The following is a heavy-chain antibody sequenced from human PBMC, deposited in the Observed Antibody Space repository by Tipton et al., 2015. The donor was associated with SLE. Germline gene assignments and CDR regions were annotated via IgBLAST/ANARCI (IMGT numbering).Heavy chain of an antibody. CDR3: ARVRGGWANDASDI. CDR1: GGSISSSSYY. CDR2: IYYSGST. D-gene: IGHD6-19*01. V-gene: IGHV4-39*07. J-gene: IGHJ3*02. Sequence: TLSLTCTVSGGSISSSSYYWGWIRQPPGKGLEWIGSIYYSGSTYYNPSLKSRVTMAVDNSKNQISLRLNSVTAADTATYYCARVRGGWANDASDIWGQGTMVTVSS.